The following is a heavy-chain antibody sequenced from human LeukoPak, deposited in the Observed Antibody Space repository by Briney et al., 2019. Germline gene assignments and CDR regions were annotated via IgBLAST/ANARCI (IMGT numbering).Heavy chain of an antibody. J-gene: IGHJ4*02. D-gene: IGHD3-9*01. V-gene: IGHV4-34*01. Sequence: SETLSLACAVYSGSFSGYYWSWIRQPPGKGLEWIGEINHSGSTNYNPSLKSRVTISVDTSKNQFSLKLSSVTAADTAVYYCARAGQSHYDILTGYLPFDYWGQGTLVTVSS. CDR1: SGSFSGYY. CDR3: ARAGQSHYDILTGYLPFDY. CDR2: INHSGST.